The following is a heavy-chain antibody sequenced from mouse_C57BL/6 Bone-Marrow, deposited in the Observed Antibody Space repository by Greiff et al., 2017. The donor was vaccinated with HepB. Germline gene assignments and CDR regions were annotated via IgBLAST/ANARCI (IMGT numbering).Heavy chain of an antibody. CDR1: GYTFTSYW. CDR3: ARGWFQYYYAMDY. V-gene: IGHV1-64*01. D-gene: IGHD2-3*01. CDR2: IHPNSGST. Sequence: QVQLQQPGAELVKPGASVKLSCKASGYTFTSYWMHWVKQRPGQGLEWIGMIHPNSGSTNYNEKFKSKATLTVDKSSSTAYMQLSSLTSEDSAVYYCARGWFQYYYAMDYWGQGTSVTVSS. J-gene: IGHJ4*01.